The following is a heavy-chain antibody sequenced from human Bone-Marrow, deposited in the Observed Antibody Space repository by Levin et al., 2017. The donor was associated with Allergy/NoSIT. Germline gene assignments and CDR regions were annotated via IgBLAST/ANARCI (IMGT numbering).Heavy chain of an antibody. CDR3: ARDGPAKPWA. V-gene: IGHV3-53*01. D-gene: IGHD2-2*01. CDR2: IYSTGVT. J-gene: IGHJ3*01. Sequence: PWGSLRLSCAVSGFTVSNNYMNWVRQAPGRGLDWVSLIYSTGVTHYADSVKGRFTISRDSSKNTLYLQMDSLRVEDTAVYYCARDGPAKPWAWGQGTMVTVSS. CDR1: GFTVSNNY.